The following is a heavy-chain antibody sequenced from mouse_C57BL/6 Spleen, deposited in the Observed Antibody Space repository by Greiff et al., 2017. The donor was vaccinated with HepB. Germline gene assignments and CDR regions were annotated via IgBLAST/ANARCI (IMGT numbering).Heavy chain of an antibody. CDR3: TREEWDVWYFDV. V-gene: IGHV5-9-1*02. Sequence: EVMLVESGEGLVKPGGSLKLSCAASGFTFSSYAMSWVRQTPEKRLEWVAYISSGGDYIYYADTVKGRFTISRDNARNTLYLQMSSLKSEDTAMYYCTREEWDVWYFDVWGTGTTVTVSS. CDR2: ISSGGDYI. J-gene: IGHJ1*03. CDR1: GFTFSSYA. D-gene: IGHD4-1*01.